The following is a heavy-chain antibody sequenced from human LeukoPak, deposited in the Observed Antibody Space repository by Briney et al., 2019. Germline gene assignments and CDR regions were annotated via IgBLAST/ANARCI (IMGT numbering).Heavy chain of an antibody. V-gene: IGHV3-23*01. J-gene: IGHJ4*02. D-gene: IGHD3-10*01. CDR1: GFTLSNYA. CDR3: AKRGVVIRGILVIGYHQEAYHYDF. Sequence: SGGSLRLSCVVSGFTLSNYAMTWVRQAPGKGLEWVSYISERGGSTTYADSVKGRFTISRDTSLNTLYLQMNNLRAEDTAVYFCAKRGVVIRGILVIGYHQEAYHYDFWGQGVLVTVSS. CDR2: ISERGGST.